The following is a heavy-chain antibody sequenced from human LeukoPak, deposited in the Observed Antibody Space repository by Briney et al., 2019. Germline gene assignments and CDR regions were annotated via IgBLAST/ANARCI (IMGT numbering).Heavy chain of an antibody. CDR1: GFTFSDYY. J-gene: IGHJ4*02. Sequence: GGSLRLSCAASGFTFSDYYMSWIRQAPGKGLEWVSYISSSGSTIYYADSVKGRFTISRDNAKNSLFLQMNSLRAEDTAVYYCAKTQHYYGSGSYYYWGQGTLVTVSS. CDR3: AKTQHYYGSGSYYY. D-gene: IGHD3-10*01. CDR2: ISSSGSTI. V-gene: IGHV3-11*04.